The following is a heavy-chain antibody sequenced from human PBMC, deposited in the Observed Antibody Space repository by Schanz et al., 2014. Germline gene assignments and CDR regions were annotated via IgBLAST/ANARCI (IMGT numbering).Heavy chain of an antibody. CDR1: GGTFSSSS. CDR3: ARSLSTQYQLLYRPNPHGWFDP. J-gene: IGHJ5*02. D-gene: IGHD2-2*02. Sequence: QVQLVQSGAEVKKPGSSVKVSCKASGGTFSSSSISWVRQAPGQGLEWMGTTLPILGITNSAQKFQGRVPITADKSPSTAYMELRSLRSEDTAVYYCARSLSTQYQLLYRPNPHGWFDPWGQGTLVTVSS. CDR2: TLPILGIT. V-gene: IGHV1-69*04.